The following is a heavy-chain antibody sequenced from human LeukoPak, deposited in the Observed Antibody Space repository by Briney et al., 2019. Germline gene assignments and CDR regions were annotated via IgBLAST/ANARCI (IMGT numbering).Heavy chain of an antibody. CDR2: IDPSRGST. V-gene: IGHV1-46*02. D-gene: IGHD1-26*01. CDR3: ARWNSGSAHDY. Sequence: GASVKVSCKASGYTFNNYGISWVRQAPGQGLEWMGIIDPSRGSTTYAQRFQGRVTMTRDTSTSTVHMELSSLRSEDTAVYYCARWNSGSAHDYWGQGTLVTVSS. J-gene: IGHJ4*02. CDR1: GYTFNNYG.